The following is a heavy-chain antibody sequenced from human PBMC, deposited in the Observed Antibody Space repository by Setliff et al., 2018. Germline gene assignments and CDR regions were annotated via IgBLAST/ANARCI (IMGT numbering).Heavy chain of an antibody. CDR3: ARWGENSGRPDWRAFDI. CDR1: GGSISSSNYY. Sequence: PSETLSLTCTVSGGSISSSNYYWGWIRQPPGKGLEWIGEINHSGSTNYNPSLKSRVTISVDTPKNQFSLNLSSVTAADTAVYYCARWGENSGRPDWRAFDIWGQGTMVTVSS. D-gene: IGHD1-26*01. CDR2: INHSGST. J-gene: IGHJ3*02. V-gene: IGHV4-39*07.